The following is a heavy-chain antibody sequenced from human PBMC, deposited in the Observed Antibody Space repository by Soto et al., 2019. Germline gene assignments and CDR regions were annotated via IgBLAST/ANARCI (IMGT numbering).Heavy chain of an antibody. Sequence: PGGSLRLSCAASGFTFSNAWMSWVRQAPGKGLEWVGRIKSKTDGGTTDYAAPVKGRFTISRDDSKNTLYLQMNSLKTEDTAVYYCTTLTYYYDSSGPNGAFDIWGQGTMVTVSS. CDR3: TTLTYYYDSSGPNGAFDI. CDR1: GFTFSNAW. CDR2: IKSKTDGGTT. J-gene: IGHJ3*02. D-gene: IGHD3-22*01. V-gene: IGHV3-15*01.